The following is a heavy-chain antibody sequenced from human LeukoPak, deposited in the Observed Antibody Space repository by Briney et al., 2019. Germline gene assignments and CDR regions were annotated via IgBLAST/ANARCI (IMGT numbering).Heavy chain of an antibody. D-gene: IGHD3-10*01. CDR3: ARHSRYGSGSYYNPFDY. CDR1: GGSFSGYY. Sequence: PSETLSLTCAVYGGSFSGYYWSWIRQPPGKGLEWIGEINHSGSTNYNPSLKSRVTISVDTSKNQFSLKLSSVTAADTAVYYCARHSRYGSGSYYNPFDYWGQGTLVTVSS. J-gene: IGHJ4*02. CDR2: INHSGST. V-gene: IGHV4-34*01.